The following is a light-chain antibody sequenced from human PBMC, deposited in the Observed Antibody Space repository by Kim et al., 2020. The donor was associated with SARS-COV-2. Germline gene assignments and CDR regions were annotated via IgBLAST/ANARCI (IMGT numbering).Light chain of an antibody. CDR2: GAS. J-gene: IGKJ1*01. CDR3: QQYGSWWT. V-gene: IGKV3-20*01. CDR1: QSVSSSY. Sequence: WSPGERATLSCRASQSVSSSYLAWYQQKPGQAPRLLIYGASSRATGIPDRFSGSGSGTDFTLTISRLEPEDFAVYYCQQYGSWWTFGQGTKVEIK.